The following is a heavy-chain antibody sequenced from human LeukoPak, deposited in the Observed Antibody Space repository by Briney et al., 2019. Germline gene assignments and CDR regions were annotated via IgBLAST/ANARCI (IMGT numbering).Heavy chain of an antibody. Sequence: PGGSLRLSCAASGFTFSSYWMSWARQAPGKGLEWVAIVNQGGTQKYYVDSVKGRFTISRDNAENSLYLQMNSLRAEDTAVYYCAREHYFYYMDGWGKGTTVTVSS. J-gene: IGHJ6*03. V-gene: IGHV3-7*01. CDR3: AREHYFYYMDG. CDR2: VNQGGTQK. CDR1: GFTFSSYW.